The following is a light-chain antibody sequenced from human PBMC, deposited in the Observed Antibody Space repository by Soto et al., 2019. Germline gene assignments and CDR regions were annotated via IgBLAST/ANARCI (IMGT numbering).Light chain of an antibody. CDR1: QSVSSY. V-gene: IGKV3-20*01. Sequence: EIVLTHSPCTLSLSPGLRSTLSCRASQSVSSYLAWYQQKPGQAPRLLIYGASSRAAGIPDRLSGGGSGTEFTLTIIRMEPEDFAVYYCQQYSNSWTFGQGTKVDIK. CDR3: QQYSNSWT. CDR2: GAS. J-gene: IGKJ1*01.